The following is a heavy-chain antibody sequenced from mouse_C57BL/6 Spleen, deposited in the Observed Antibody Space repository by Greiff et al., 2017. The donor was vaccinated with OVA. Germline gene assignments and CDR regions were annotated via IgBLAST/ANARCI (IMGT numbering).Heavy chain of an antibody. J-gene: IGHJ2*01. CDR3: ARSRVTTVPPYYFDY. D-gene: IGHD1-1*01. CDR2: IDPSDSYT. Sequence: QVQLQQPGAELVKPGASVKLSCKASGYTFTSYWMQWVKQRPGQGIEWIGEIDPSDSYTNYNQKFKGKATLTVDTSSSTAYMQLSSLTSEDSAVYYCARSRVTTVPPYYFDYWGQGTTLTVSS. CDR1: GYTFTSYW. V-gene: IGHV1-50*01.